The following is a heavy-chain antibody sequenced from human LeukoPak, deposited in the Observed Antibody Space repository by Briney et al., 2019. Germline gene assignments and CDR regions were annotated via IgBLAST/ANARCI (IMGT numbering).Heavy chain of an antibody. CDR3: ARRYCSGGSCYSDRGAFDI. CDR2: INHSGST. J-gene: IGHJ3*02. D-gene: IGHD2-15*01. CDR1: GGSFIGHY. Sequence: TSETLSLTCAAYGGSFIGHYWSWIRQPPGKGLEWIGEINHSGSTDYNPSLKSRVTISVDTSKNQFSLMLRSVTAADTAVYYCARRYCSGGSCYSDRGAFDIWGQGTMVTVSS. V-gene: IGHV4-34*01.